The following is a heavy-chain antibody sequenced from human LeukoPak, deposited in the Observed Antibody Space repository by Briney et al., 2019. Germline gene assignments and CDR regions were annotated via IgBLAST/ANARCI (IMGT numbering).Heavy chain of an antibody. D-gene: IGHD5-18*01. CDR3: ATPKNTAMATYYYYGMDV. Sequence: GASVKVSCKASGYTFTGYYMHWVRQAPGQGLEWMGWINPNSGGTNYAQKFQGRVTITADESTSTAYMELSSLRSEDTAVYYCATPKNTAMATYYYYGMDVWGQGTTVTVSS. V-gene: IGHV1-2*02. CDR1: GYTFTGYY. J-gene: IGHJ6*02. CDR2: INPNSGGT.